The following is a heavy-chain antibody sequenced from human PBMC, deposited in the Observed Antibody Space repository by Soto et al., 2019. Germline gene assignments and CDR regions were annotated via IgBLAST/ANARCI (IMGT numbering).Heavy chain of an antibody. V-gene: IGHV1-3*01. Sequence: ASVKVSCKASGYTFPGYGIHWVRQAPGRRPEWMGWINAANGDAKYSPKFQGRVTITRDTSASTAYMELSSLRSEDTAVYYCVRRHVSATGIDWFDPWGQGTLVTASS. CDR1: GYTFPGYG. CDR2: INAANGDA. J-gene: IGHJ5*02. D-gene: IGHD6-13*01. CDR3: VRRHVSATGIDWFDP.